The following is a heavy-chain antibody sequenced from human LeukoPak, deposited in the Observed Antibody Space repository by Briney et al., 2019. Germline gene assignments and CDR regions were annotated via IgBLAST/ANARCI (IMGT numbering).Heavy chain of an antibody. CDR2: IYYSGST. CDR1: GGSISSSSYY. V-gene: IGHV4-39*01. D-gene: IGHD3-10*01. J-gene: IGHJ4*02. CDR3: ARHGFGELLHPDY. Sequence: KPSETLSLTCTVSGGSISSSSYYWGWIRQPPGKGLEWIGSIYYSGSTYYNPSLKSRVTISVDTSKNQFSLKLSSVTVADTAVYYCARHGFGELLHPDYWGQGTLVTVSS.